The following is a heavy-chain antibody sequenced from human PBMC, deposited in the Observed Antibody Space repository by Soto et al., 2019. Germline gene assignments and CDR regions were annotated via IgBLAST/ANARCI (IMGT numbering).Heavy chain of an antibody. J-gene: IGHJ4*02. V-gene: IGHV1-69*12. D-gene: IGHD1-26*01. CDR2: IIPIFGTA. CDR3: AMPRGGGSDPFDY. Sequence: QVQLVQSGAEVKKPGSSVKVSCKASGGTFSSYAISWVRQAPGQGLEWMGGIIPIFGTANYAQKFQGRVTITADESPSTAYVELSSLSAEDTAVYYGAMPRGGGSDPFDYWGQGTLVTVSS. CDR1: GGTFSSYA.